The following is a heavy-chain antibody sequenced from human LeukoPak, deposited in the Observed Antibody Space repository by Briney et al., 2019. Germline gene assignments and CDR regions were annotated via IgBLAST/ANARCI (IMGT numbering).Heavy chain of an antibody. D-gene: IGHD6-13*01. Sequence: PSETQSLTCAVYGGSFSGYYWSWIRQPPGKGLEWIGEINHSGSTNYNPSLKSRVTISVDTSKNQFSLKLSSVTAADTAVYYCARGSSSWYEDYWGQGTLVTVSS. CDR1: GGSFSGYY. CDR3: ARGSSSWYEDY. CDR2: INHSGST. V-gene: IGHV4-34*01. J-gene: IGHJ4*02.